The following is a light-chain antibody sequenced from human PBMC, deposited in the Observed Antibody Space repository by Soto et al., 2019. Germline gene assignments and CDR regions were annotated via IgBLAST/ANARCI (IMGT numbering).Light chain of an antibody. CDR1: SSNIGAGYD. V-gene: IGLV1-40*01. CDR3: QSYDSSLSGFYV. CDR2: ANS. J-gene: IGLJ1*01. Sequence: QSVLTQPPSVSGAPGQRVTISCTGSSSNIGAGYDVHWYQQLPGRAPKLLIYANSNRPSGVPDRFSGSRSGTSASLAITGLQAEDEADYSCQSYDSSLSGFYVFGTGTKVTDL.